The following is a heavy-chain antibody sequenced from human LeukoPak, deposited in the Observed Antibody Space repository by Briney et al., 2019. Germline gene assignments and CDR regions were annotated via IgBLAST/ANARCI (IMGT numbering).Heavy chain of an antibody. Sequence: SETLSLTCTVSGGSISSYYWSWIRQPPGKGLEWIGYIYYSGSTNYNPSLKSRVTISVDTSKNQFSLKLSSVTAADTAVYYCARDSSSIVGAIINWFDPWGQGTLVTVSS. CDR1: GGSISSYY. D-gene: IGHD1-26*01. V-gene: IGHV4-59*01. CDR3: ARDSSSIVGAIINWFDP. CDR2: IYYSGST. J-gene: IGHJ5*02.